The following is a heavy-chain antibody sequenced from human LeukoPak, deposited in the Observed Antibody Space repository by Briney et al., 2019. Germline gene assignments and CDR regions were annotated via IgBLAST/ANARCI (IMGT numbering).Heavy chain of an antibody. J-gene: IGHJ4*02. D-gene: IGHD4-11*01. V-gene: IGHV3-7*01. CDR1: GFTFSSYE. Sequence: PGGSLRLSCAASGFTFSSYEMNWVRQAPGKGLEWVANIKQDGSEKYYVDSVKGRFTISRDNAKNSLYLQMNSLRAEDAAVYYCARDRSYSIKAFSANFDYWGQGTLVTVSS. CDR3: ARDRSYSIKAFSANFDY. CDR2: IKQDGSEK.